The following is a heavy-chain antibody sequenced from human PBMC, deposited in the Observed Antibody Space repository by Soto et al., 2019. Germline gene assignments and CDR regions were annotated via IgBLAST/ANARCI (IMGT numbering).Heavy chain of an antibody. CDR1: GFTFGDYA. D-gene: IGHD2-15*01. V-gene: IGHV3-49*03. Sequence: FLRLSCTASGFTFGDYAMSWFRQAPGKGLEWVGFIRSKAYGGTTEYAASVKGRFTISRDDSKSIAYLQMNSLKTEDTAVYYCNRGDIGLFYGMDVWGQGTTVTVSS. CDR3: NRGDIGLFYGMDV. J-gene: IGHJ6*02. CDR2: IRSKAYGGTT.